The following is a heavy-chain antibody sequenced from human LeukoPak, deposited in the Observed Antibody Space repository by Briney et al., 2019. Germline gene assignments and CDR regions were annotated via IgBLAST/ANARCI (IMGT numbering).Heavy chain of an antibody. Sequence: SSETLSLTCTVSGGSISSSSYYWGWIRQPPGKGLEWIGSIYYSGSTYYNPSLKSRVTISVDTSKNQFSLKLSSVTAADTAVYYCARSNRDSLEDFDLWGRGTLVTVSS. J-gene: IGHJ2*01. CDR2: IYYSGST. CDR3: ARSNRDSLEDFDL. D-gene: IGHD1/OR15-1a*01. V-gene: IGHV4-39*07. CDR1: GGSISSSSYY.